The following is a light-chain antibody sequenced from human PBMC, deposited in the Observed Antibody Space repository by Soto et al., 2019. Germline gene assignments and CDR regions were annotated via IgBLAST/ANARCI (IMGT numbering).Light chain of an antibody. CDR2: EVN. J-gene: IGLJ3*02. CDR3: CSYAGSDTWA. Sequence: QSVLTQPASVSGSPGQSITISCTGTRSDLGSYDLVSWYQQHPGKAPKLMIYEVNKRPSGVSNRFSGSKSGNTASLTISGLQAKDEADYYCCSYAGSDTWAFGGGTKLTVL. CDR1: RSDLGSYDL. V-gene: IGLV2-23*02.